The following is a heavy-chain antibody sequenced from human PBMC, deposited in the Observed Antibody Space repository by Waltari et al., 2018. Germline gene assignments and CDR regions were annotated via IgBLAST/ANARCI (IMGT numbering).Heavy chain of an antibody. V-gene: IGHV1-3*04. CDR1: GYTFTSYA. J-gene: IGHJ5*02. CDR2: IGTGDGNT. D-gene: IGHD2-21*01. CDR3: ARVPYHHIRWFDP. Sequence: QVQLVQSGAEVKKPGASAKLSCKASGYTFTSYAMHWVRQAPGQGLEWLGYIGTGDGNTAYLPKIQGRLTITADKSTSTAYMELSSLRSEDTAVYYCARVPYHHIRWFDPWGQGTLVTVSS.